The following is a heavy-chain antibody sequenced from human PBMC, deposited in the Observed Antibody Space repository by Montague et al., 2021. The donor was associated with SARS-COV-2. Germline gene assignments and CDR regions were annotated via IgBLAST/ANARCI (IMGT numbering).Heavy chain of an antibody. Sequence: SETLSLTCTVSGDSISSFYWNWIRQPAGKGLEWIGRIYASGGTNYNPSLKSRVTMSVATSKNQFSLKLNSVTAADTAVYYCGRGVVAATPVVDYWGRGTLVTVSS. D-gene: IGHD2-15*01. CDR3: GRGVVAATPVVDY. J-gene: IGHJ4*02. CDR1: GDSISSFY. CDR2: IYASGGT. V-gene: IGHV4-4*07.